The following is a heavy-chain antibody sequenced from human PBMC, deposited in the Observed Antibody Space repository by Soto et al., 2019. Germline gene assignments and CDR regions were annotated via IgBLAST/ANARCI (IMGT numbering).Heavy chain of an antibody. D-gene: IGHD1-7*01. J-gene: IGHJ4*02. V-gene: IGHV4-4*02. CDR3: ASRDPGTSVDY. CDR1: GGSFTSNNW. CDR2: IYRTGST. Sequence: AETLSLTCAVSGGSFTSNNWWTCVRQPPGQGLEWIGEIYRTGSTNYNPSLKSRVTISLDKSENQFSLKVTSLTAADTAVYYCASRDPGTSVDYWGQGTLVTVSS.